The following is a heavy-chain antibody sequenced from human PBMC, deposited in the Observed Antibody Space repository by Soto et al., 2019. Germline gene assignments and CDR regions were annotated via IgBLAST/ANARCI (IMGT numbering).Heavy chain of an antibody. V-gene: IGHV3-30*18. J-gene: IGHJ4*02. CDR3: AKDLPKWELPQYYFDY. CDR1: GFTFSSYG. D-gene: IGHD1-26*01. Sequence: QVQLVESGGGVVQPGRSLRLSCAASGFTFSSYGMHWVRQAPGKGLEWVAVISYDGSNKYYANSVKGRFTISRDNSKNTSYLQMNSLRAEDTAVYYCAKDLPKWELPQYYFDYWGQGTLVTVSS. CDR2: ISYDGSNK.